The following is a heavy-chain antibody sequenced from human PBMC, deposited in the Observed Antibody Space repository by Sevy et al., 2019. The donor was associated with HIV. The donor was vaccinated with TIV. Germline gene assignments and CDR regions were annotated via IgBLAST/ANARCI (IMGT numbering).Heavy chain of an antibody. CDR1: GGSISSYY. D-gene: IGHD3-3*01. CDR2: IYYSGST. CDR3: ARAGEYYDFWSGYGPTNGRFSMDV. J-gene: IGHJ6*02. V-gene: IGHV4-59*01. Sequence: SETLSLTCTVSGGSISSYYWSWIRQPPGKGLEWIGHIYYSGSTNYNPSLKSRVTISVDTSKNQFSLKLSSVTAADTAVYYCARAGEYYDFWSGYGPTNGRFSMDVWGQGTTVTVSS.